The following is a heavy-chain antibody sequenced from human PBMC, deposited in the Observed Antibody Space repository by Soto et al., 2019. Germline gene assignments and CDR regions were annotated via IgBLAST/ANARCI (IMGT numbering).Heavy chain of an antibody. CDR3: ASEDCRNTNCLKGFDY. CDR1: GYTFTDYY. CDR2: INPKSGGP. V-gene: IGHV1-2*02. D-gene: IGHD2-15*01. J-gene: IGHJ4*02. Sequence: VKVSCKTSGYTFTDYYMHWVRQAPGQGFEWVGGINPKSGGPKYVPKFQGRVTVTRDTSTSTAYMELNRLTSDDTAVYYCASEDCRNTNCLKGFDYWGQGTLVTVSS.